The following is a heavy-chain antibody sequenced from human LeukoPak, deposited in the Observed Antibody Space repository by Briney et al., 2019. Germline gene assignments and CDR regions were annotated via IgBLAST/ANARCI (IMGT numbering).Heavy chain of an antibody. CDR2: IYYSGNT. Sequence: PSETLSLTCTVSGDSISSYYWSWIRQPPGKGLEWIGYIYYSGNTNYNPSLKSRVTISVDTSKNQFSLKLSSVTAADTAVYYCARHGITIFGVVHWYFDLWGRGTLVTVSS. D-gene: IGHD3-3*01. CDR3: ARHGITIFGVVHWYFDL. V-gene: IGHV4-59*01. CDR1: GDSISSYY. J-gene: IGHJ2*01.